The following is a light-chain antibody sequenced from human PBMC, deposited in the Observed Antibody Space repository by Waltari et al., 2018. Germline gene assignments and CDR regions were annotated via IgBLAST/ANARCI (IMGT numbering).Light chain of an antibody. CDR2: GAS. V-gene: IGKV1-27*01. J-gene: IGKJ2*02. CDR3: QKYSNTPRT. Sequence: DIQMTQSPSSLSASVGYRVTLTCRASQDISNYLAWYQQKPGKVPKLLIYGASTLQSGVPSRFSGSGSGTDFTLTISSLQPEDVATYYCQKYSNTPRTFGQGTKLEIK. CDR1: QDISNY.